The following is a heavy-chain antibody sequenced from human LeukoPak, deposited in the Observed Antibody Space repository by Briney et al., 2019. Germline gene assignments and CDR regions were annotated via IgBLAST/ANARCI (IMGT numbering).Heavy chain of an antibody. CDR2: INHSGST. Sequence: KTSETLSLTCTVSGGSISSTTYYRGWIRQPPGKGLEWIGEINHSGSTNYNPSLKSRVTISVDTSKNQFSLKLSSVTAADTAVYYCARRVRYYGSGIHRAGGNWFDPWGQGTLVTVSS. CDR3: ARRVRYYGSGIHRAGGNWFDP. J-gene: IGHJ5*02. CDR1: GGSISSTTYY. D-gene: IGHD3-10*01. V-gene: IGHV4-39*07.